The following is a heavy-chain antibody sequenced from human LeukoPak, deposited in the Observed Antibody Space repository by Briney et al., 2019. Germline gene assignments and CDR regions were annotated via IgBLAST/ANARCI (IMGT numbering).Heavy chain of an antibody. CDR3: ARVDYSNYLLIYYYYYMDV. D-gene: IGHD4-11*01. V-gene: IGHV3-48*01. CDR1: GFTFSRYS. Sequence: PGGSLRLSCAASGFTFSRYSMNWVRQAPGKGLEWVSYISSSSSTIYYADSVKGRFTISRDNAKNSLYLQMNSLRAEDTAVYYCARVDYSNYLLIYYYYYMDVWGKGTTVTVSS. J-gene: IGHJ6*03. CDR2: ISSSSSTI.